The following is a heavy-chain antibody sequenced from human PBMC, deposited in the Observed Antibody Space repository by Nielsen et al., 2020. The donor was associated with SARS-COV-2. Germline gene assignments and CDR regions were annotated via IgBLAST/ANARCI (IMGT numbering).Heavy chain of an antibody. CDR1: GFTFNDYA. CDR3: AAKYGGEWLAVFDY. J-gene: IGHJ4*01. V-gene: IGHV3-23*01. Sequence: GGSLRLSCAASGFTFNDYAMHWVRQAPGKGLEWVSAISASGASTYYADSVKGRFTISRDNSKNTLYLQTNSLEIEDTAVYYCAAKYGGEWLAVFDYWGQGTQVTVSS. D-gene: IGHD6-19*01. CDR2: ISASGAST.